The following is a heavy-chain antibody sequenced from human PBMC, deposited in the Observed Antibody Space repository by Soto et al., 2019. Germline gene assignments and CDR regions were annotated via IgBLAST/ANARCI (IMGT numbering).Heavy chain of an antibody. CDR2: IIPMTGTP. CDR3: ARGPILPGATSWLDP. V-gene: IGHV1-69*01. D-gene: IGHD2-2*01. J-gene: IGHJ5*02. CDR1: GGIFSSFS. Sequence: QVQLVQSGAEVKTPGSSVEVSCKASGGIFSSFSITWVRQVPGHGLEWMGGIIPMTGTPNYAEKFQGRLTLTADASTRTACLVLSSLKSEDTAVYYCARGPILPGATSWLDPWGQGTVVIVSS.